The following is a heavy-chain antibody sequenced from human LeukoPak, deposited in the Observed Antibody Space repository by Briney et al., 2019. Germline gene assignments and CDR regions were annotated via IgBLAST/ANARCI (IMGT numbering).Heavy chain of an antibody. CDR3: ARGALVRGYYYGSGSEFDY. Sequence: SETLSLTCAVYGGSFSGYYWSWIRQPPGKGLEWIGEINHSGSTNYNPSLKSRVTISVDTSKNQFSLKLSSVTAADTAVYYCARGALVRGYYYGSGSEFDYWGQGTLVTVSS. J-gene: IGHJ4*02. V-gene: IGHV4-34*01. CDR2: INHSGST. D-gene: IGHD3-10*01. CDR1: GGSFSGYY.